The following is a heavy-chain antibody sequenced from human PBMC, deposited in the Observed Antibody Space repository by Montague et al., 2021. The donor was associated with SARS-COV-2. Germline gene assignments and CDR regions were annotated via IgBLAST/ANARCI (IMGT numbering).Heavy chain of an antibody. CDR1: GDSITSDSYY. CDR3: ATQEDPSGWIPGPSDF. V-gene: IGHV4-39*01. J-gene: IGHJ4*02. Sequence: SETLSLTCTVSGDSITSDSYYWAWIRQPPGKGLEWIGSIYYRGSTYYNPSLKSRVFISVDTSKNQLSLTLTSVTAADTAVYSCATQEDPSGWIPGPSDFWGQGTLLSVSS. D-gene: IGHD6-19*01. CDR2: IYYRGST.